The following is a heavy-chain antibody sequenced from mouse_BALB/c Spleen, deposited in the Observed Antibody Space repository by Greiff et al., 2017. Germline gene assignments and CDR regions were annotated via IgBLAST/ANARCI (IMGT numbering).Heavy chain of an antibody. J-gene: IGHJ2*01. Sequence: DVMLVESGGGLVQPGGSLKLSCAASGFTFSSYTMSWVRQTPEKRLEWVAYISNGGGSTYYPDTVKGRFTISRDNAKNTLYLQMSSLKSEDTAMYYCARRNYYGSSFDYWGQGTTLTVSS. CDR3: ARRNYYGSSFDY. D-gene: IGHD1-1*01. V-gene: IGHV5-12-2*01. CDR2: ISNGGGST. CDR1: GFTFSSYT.